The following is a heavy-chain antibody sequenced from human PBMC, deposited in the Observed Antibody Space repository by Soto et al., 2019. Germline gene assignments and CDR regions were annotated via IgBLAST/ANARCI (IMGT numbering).Heavy chain of an antibody. J-gene: IGHJ5*02. V-gene: IGHV1-18*04. CDR3: ASWISGGYSDWFDP. CDR1: GYNFMRYG. D-gene: IGHD1-26*01. Sequence: QVQLVQSGAEVKKPGASVKVSCKASGYNFMRYGFTWVRQAPGQGLEWMGWINVDNGETKYPQKIQGRVTMTTDTSTSTVYMELRSLPSDDTAVYYCASWISGGYSDWFDPWGHGTLVTVSS. CDR2: INVDNGET.